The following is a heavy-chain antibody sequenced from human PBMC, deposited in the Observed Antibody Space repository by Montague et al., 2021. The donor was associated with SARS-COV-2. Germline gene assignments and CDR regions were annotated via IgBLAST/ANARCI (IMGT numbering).Heavy chain of an antibody. Sequence: CAISGDSVGVDNVRCSSEEHTSSLHFRQLLVSCLMLNKKYDYAASVAGRVTVNPDTSKNQVSLELRSVTPEDTAVYYCSRIAFAVIPHWGQGTLVTVSS. J-gene: IGHJ4*02. CDR2: SCLMLNKKY. D-gene: IGHD3-16*01. CDR1: GDSVGVDNVR. CDR3: SRIAFAVIPH. V-gene: IGHV6-1*01.